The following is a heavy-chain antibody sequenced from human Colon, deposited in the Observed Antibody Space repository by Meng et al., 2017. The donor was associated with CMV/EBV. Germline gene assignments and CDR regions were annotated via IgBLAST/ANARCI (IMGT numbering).Heavy chain of an antibody. V-gene: IGHV4-39*01. CDR2: AYYGVST. J-gene: IGHJ4*02. CDR3: VRRVSGSSFRDY. D-gene: IGHD3-10*01. Sequence: PVSGGSIGSGRFYWGWIRQPPGKGLEWLGNAYYGVSTYYNPSLKSRVTISLDTSKNQFSLKLDSVTAADTAVYYCVRRVSGSSFRDYWGQGTLVTVSS. CDR1: GGSIGSGRFY.